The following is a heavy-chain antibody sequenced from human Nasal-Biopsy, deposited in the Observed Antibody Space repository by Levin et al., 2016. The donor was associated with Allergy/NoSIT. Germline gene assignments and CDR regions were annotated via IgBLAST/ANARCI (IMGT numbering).Heavy chain of an antibody. CDR3: ANGVHSGSYYSRDAFDI. CDR2: MSASGAST. J-gene: IGHJ3*02. D-gene: IGHD1-26*01. Sequence: GESLKISCAASGFTFSGYAMSWVRQAPGKGLEWVSAMSASGASTYYADSVKGRFTVSRDNSKNTLYLQMNSLRADDTALYYCANGVHSGSYYSRDAFDIWGQGTMVTVSS. CDR1: GFTFSGYA. V-gene: IGHV3-23*01.